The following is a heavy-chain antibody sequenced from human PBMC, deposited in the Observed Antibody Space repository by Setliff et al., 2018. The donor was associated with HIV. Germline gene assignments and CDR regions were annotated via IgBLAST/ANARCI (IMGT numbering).Heavy chain of an antibody. CDR2: IYNSAST. J-gene: IGHJ4*02. V-gene: IGHV4-59*08. Sequence: SETLSLTCTVSGDSISTDYWTWIRQPPGKGLEWIGYIYNSASTSYNPSLKSRVTISVDTSKNQFSLKLSPVTAADTAVYYCARHSPSDYWGQGTLVTSPQ. CDR1: GDSISTDY. CDR3: ARHSPSDY.